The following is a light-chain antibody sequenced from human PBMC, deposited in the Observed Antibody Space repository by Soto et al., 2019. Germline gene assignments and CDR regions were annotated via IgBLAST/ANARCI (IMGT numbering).Light chain of an antibody. V-gene: IGKV1-9*01. CDR1: LGISSY. CDR3: QQLNSYPLT. J-gene: IGKJ4*01. Sequence: TQSPSSLSASVGDRVTLTCRASLGISSYLAWYQQKPGKAPKVLIYDASTLQSGVPSRFSGGGSGTDFTLTISSLQPEDFATYYCQQLNSYPLTFGGGTKVDIK. CDR2: DAS.